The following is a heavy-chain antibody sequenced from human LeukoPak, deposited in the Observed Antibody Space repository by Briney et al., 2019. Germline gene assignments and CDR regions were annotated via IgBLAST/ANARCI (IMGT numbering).Heavy chain of an antibody. Sequence: ASVKVACKTFGYTFFSYGITWVRQAPGQGLEWMGWISANNGDTKYAPKFQGRVTMTTESNTRTAYLDVRSLRSDDTAVYYCARDGVHSGTTDFWGQGTLITVAS. V-gene: IGHV1-18*01. CDR1: GYTFFSYG. D-gene: IGHD1-1*01. CDR2: ISANNGDT. CDR3: ARDGVHSGTTDF. J-gene: IGHJ4*02.